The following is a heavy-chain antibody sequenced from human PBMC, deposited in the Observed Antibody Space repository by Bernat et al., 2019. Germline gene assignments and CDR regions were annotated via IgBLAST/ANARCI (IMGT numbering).Heavy chain of an antibody. D-gene: IGHD3-10*01. CDR1: GFTFSSHG. J-gene: IGHJ4*02. CDR2: IGRSGNT. CDR3: ATRGPTGSYFFDS. Sequence: EVQLLESGGGLVQPGESLRLSCAASGFTFSSHGMSWVRQAPGKGLEWVSSIGRSGNTYYSGSAKGRFTISRDNSKNTLNLQMNTLRAEDTAVYYCATRGPTGSYFFDSWGQGTLVTVSS. V-gene: IGHV3-23*01.